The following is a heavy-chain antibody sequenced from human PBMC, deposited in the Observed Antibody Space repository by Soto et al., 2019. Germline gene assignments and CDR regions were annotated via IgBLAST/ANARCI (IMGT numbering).Heavy chain of an antibody. CDR3: ARDKDRQQRGGNYCCGMDV. CDR2: IIPIFPTP. Sequence: QVQLVQSGAEVKKPGSSVTVSCKASGGTFGNSAISWVRQAPGQGLEWMGGIIPIFPTPDYAQKFQGRVTITEDEATTTAHMEMTSLTSEDSAVYYWARDKDRQQRGGNYCCGMDVWGQSTTFTVTS. J-gene: IGHJ6*02. D-gene: IGHD1-26*01. CDR1: GGTFGNSA. V-gene: IGHV1-69*12.